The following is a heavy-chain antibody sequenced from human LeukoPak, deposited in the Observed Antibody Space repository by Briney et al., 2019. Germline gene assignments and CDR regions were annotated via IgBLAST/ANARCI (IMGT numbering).Heavy chain of an antibody. CDR2: IKQDGSEK. CDR3: ARDYCSSTSCYYYYGMDV. Sequence: GGSLRLSCAASGFTFSSYAMSWVRQAPGKGLEWVANIKQDGSEKYYVDSVKGRFTISRDNAKNSLYLQTNSLRAEDTAVYYCARDYCSSTSCYYYYGMDVSGQGTTVTVSS. D-gene: IGHD2-2*01. V-gene: IGHV3-7*01. CDR1: GFTFSSYA. J-gene: IGHJ6*02.